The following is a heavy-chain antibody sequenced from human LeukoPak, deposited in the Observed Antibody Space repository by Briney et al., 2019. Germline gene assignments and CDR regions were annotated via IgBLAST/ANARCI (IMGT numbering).Heavy chain of an antibody. D-gene: IGHD3-3*01. V-gene: IGHV4-59*01. CDR1: GGFLSNYY. Sequence: SETLSLTCTVSGGFLSNYYRSWIRQPPGKGLEWIGYIYYSGSTNYKSSLKSRVTISVDTSKNQFSLKLSSVTAADTAVYYCARGPGVSARFLEWLSDAFDIWGQGTMVTVSS. CDR2: IYYSGST. CDR3: ARGPGVSARFLEWLSDAFDI. J-gene: IGHJ3*02.